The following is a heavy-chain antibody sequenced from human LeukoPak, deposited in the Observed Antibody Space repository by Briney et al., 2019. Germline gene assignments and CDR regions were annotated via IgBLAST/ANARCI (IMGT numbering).Heavy chain of an antibody. Sequence: GGSLRLSCAASGFTFSSYSMNWVRQAPGKGLEWVSSISSSSSYIYYADSVKGRFTISRDNAKNSLYLQLNSLRAEDTAVYYCAREWSGYSFDYWGQGTLVTVSS. CDR2: ISSSSSYI. V-gene: IGHV3-21*01. CDR1: GFTFSSYS. D-gene: IGHD3-3*01. J-gene: IGHJ4*02. CDR3: AREWSGYSFDY.